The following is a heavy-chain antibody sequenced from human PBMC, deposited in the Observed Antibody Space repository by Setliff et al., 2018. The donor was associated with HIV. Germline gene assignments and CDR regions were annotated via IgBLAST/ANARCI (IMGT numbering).Heavy chain of an antibody. CDR2: ISAYNGNT. CDR3: ARGYYYDSSAYFIDLYYLDY. CDR1: GYTFSSYG. Sequence: ASVKVSCKASGYTFSSYGISWVRQAPGQGVEWMGWISAYNGNTNYAQKLQGRVTMTTDTSTSTAYMELRSLRSDDTAVYYCARGYYYDSSAYFIDLYYLDYWGQGTLVTVSS. J-gene: IGHJ4*02. V-gene: IGHV1-18*01. D-gene: IGHD3-22*01.